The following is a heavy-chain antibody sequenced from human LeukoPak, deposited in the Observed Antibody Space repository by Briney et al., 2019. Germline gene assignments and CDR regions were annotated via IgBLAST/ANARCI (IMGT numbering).Heavy chain of an antibody. CDR1: GFTFGDYA. CDR3: TRVFRSGWYQYYFDY. J-gene: IGHJ4*02. Sequence: GGSLRLSCTASGFTFGDYAMRWFRQAPGKGLEWVGFIRSKAFGGTTDYAASVKGRFTVSRDDSKSIAYLQMNSLKTEDTAVYYCTRVFRSGWYQYYFDYWGQGTLVTVSS. V-gene: IGHV3-49*03. D-gene: IGHD6-19*01. CDR2: IRSKAFGGTT.